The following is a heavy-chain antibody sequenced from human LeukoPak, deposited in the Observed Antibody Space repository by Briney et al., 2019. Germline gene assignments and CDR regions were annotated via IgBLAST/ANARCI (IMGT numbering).Heavy chain of an antibody. D-gene: IGHD1-26*01. J-gene: IGHJ5*02. CDR3: ARVGESGRNWFDP. CDR2: MNPNSGNT. Sequence: ASVTVSCTASGYTFTSYDINWVRQATGQGLEWMGWMNPNSGNTGYAQKFQGRVTMTRNTSISTAYMELSSLRSEDTAVYYCARVGESGRNWFDPWGQGTLVTVSS. CDR1: GYTFTSYD. V-gene: IGHV1-8*01.